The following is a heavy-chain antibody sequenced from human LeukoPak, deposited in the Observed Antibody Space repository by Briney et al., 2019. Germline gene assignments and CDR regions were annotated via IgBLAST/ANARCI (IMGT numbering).Heavy chain of an antibody. Sequence: GGSLRLSCAASGFTFSSYSMNWVRQAPGKGLEWVSSISSSSSYIYYADSVKGRFTISRDNAKNSLYLQMNSLRAEDTAVYYCARLWFGELLEDYWGQGTLVTVSS. V-gene: IGHV3-21*01. J-gene: IGHJ4*02. D-gene: IGHD3-10*01. CDR1: GFTFSSYS. CDR3: ARLWFGELLEDY. CDR2: ISSSSSYI.